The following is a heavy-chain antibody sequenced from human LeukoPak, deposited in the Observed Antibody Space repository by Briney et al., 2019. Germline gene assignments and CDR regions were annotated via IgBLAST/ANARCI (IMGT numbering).Heavy chain of an antibody. V-gene: IGHV3-23*01. CDR3: AKGHMRDGYNYGYWYFDL. CDR2: ISGSGGST. J-gene: IGHJ2*01. CDR1: GFTFSSYA. Sequence: GGSLRLSCAASGFTFSSYAMNWVRQAPGKGLEWVSAISGSGGSTYYADSVKGRFTISRDNSKNTLYLQMNSLRAEDTAIYYCAKGHMRDGYNYGYWYFDLWGRDTLVTVSS. D-gene: IGHD5-12*01.